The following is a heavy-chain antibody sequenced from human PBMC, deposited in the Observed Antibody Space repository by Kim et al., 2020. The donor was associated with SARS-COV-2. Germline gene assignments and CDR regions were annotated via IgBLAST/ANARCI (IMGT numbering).Heavy chain of an antibody. CDR1: GFNFTNTW. J-gene: IGHJ4*02. V-gene: IGHV3-15*01. CDR2: IISKYDGVTT. Sequence: GGSLRLSCEASGFNFTNTWMNWVRQTPGKGLEWVGRIISKYDGVTTNYAAPVKDRFLISRDDSKNMLFLHMNSLKSDDTAVYYCTTVINWGQGTLVTVSS. CDR3: TTVIN.